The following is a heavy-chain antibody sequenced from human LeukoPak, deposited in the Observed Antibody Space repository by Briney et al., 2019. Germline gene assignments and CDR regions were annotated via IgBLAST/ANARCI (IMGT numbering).Heavy chain of an antibody. Sequence: GGSLRLSCAASGFTFDDYAMHWVRQAPGKGLEWVSGITWNSGSIAYADSVKGRFTISRDNSKNTLYLQMNSLRAEDTAVYYCAKERQPYYYGSGSFFDYWGQGTLVTVSS. CDR1: GFTFDDYA. CDR2: ITWNSGSI. V-gene: IGHV3-9*01. CDR3: AKERQPYYYGSGSFFDY. D-gene: IGHD3-10*01. J-gene: IGHJ4*02.